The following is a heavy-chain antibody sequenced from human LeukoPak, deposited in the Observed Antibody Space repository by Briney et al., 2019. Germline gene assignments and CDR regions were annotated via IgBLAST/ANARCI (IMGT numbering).Heavy chain of an antibody. J-gene: IGHJ3*02. D-gene: IGHD1-20*01. CDR2: INHSGST. V-gene: IGHV4-34*01. CDR3: ARDNYDAFDI. Sequence: SETLSLTCAVYGGSFSGYYWSWIRQPPGKGLEWIGEINHSGSTNYNPSLKSRVTISVDTSKNQFSLKLSSVTAADTAVYYCARDNYDAFDIWGQGTMVTVSS. CDR1: GGSFSGYY.